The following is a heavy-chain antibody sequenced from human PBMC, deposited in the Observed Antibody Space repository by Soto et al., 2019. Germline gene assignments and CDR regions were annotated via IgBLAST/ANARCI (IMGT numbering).Heavy chain of an antibody. CDR3: ARDLYSTTAHYYYGMDV. CDR2: IYYSGST. CDR1: GGSISSGGYY. Sequence: SETLSLTCTVSGGSISSGGYYWSWIRQHPGKGLERIGYIYYSGSTYYNPSLKSRVTISVDTSKKQFSLKLSSVTAADTAVYYCARDLYSTTAHYYYGMDVWGQGTTVTVSS. J-gene: IGHJ6*02. V-gene: IGHV4-30-4*01. D-gene: IGHD6-13*01.